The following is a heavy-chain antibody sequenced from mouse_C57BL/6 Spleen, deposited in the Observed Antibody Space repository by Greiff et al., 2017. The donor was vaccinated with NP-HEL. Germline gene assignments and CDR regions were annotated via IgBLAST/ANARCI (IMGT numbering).Heavy chain of an antibody. CDR1: GYTFTDYY. D-gene: IGHD1-1*01. J-gene: IGHJ1*03. CDR3: ARGVRYGSSYGYFDV. V-gene: IGHV1-76*01. CDR2: IYPGSGNT. Sequence: QVQLQQSGAELVRPGASVKLSCKASGYTFTDYYINWVKQRPGQGLEWIARIYPGSGNTYYNEKFKGKATLTAEKSSSTAYMQLSSLTSEDSAVYFCARGVRYGSSYGYFDVWGTGTTVTVSS.